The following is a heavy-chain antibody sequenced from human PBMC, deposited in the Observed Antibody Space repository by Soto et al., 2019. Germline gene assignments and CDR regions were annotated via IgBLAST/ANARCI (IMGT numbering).Heavy chain of an antibody. CDR3: AKDQRGRSFDWPFDS. Sequence: SLRLSCAASGFTFSSYGMHWVRQAPGKGLEWVAVISYDGSNKYYADSVKGRFTISRDNSKNTLYLQMNSLRAEDTAVYYCAKDQRGRSFDWPFDSWGQGTLVTVSS. D-gene: IGHD3-9*01. CDR1: GFTFSSYG. V-gene: IGHV3-30*18. CDR2: ISYDGSNK. J-gene: IGHJ4*02.